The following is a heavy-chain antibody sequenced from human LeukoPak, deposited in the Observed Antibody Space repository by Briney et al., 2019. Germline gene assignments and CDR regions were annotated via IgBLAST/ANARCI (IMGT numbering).Heavy chain of an antibody. D-gene: IGHD1-26*01. CDR1: GFTFSDYY. J-gene: IGHJ4*02. CDR3: ARGGYSGSPRNFDY. V-gene: IGHV4-4*07. CDR2: IYTSGST. Sequence: GSLRLSCAASGFTFSDYYMSWIRQPAGKGLEWIGRIYTSGSTNYNPSLKSRVTMSVDTSKNQFSLKLSSVTAADTAVYYCARGGYSGSPRNFDYWGQGTLVTVSS.